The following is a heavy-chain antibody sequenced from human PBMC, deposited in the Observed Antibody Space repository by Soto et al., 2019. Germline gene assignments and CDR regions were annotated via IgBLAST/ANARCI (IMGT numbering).Heavy chain of an antibody. CDR3: ATDPPPGDSSGYYGY. J-gene: IGHJ4*02. V-gene: IGHV1-24*01. D-gene: IGHD3-22*01. Sequence: ASVKVSCKVSGYTLTELSMHWVRQAPGKGLEWMGGFDPEDGETIYAQKFQGRVTMTEDPSTDTAYMELSSLRSEDTAVYYCATDPPPGDSSGYYGYWGQGTLVTVSS. CDR1: GYTLTELS. CDR2: FDPEDGET.